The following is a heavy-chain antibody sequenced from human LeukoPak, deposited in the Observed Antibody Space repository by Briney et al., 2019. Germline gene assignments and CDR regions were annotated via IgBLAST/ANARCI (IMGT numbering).Heavy chain of an antibody. CDR3: ARDGKYDYVWGSYRAWDY. CDR2: IKEDGSEK. J-gene: IGHJ4*02. Sequence: GGSLRLSCAASGFTFSSYWMSWVRQAPGKGLEWVVNIKEDGSEKYYVDSVKGRFTLSRDNAKTSLYLQMNSLRAEDTAVYFCARDGKYDYVWGSYRAWDYWGQGTLVTVS. D-gene: IGHD3-16*02. CDR1: GFTFSSYW. V-gene: IGHV3-7*01.